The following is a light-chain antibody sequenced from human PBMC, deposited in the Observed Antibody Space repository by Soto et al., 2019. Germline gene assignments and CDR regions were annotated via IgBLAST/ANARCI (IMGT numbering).Light chain of an antibody. V-gene: IGKV3-20*01. CDR1: QGLSGAY. J-gene: IGKJ5*01. CDR2: SAS. Sequence: EIVLTQSPGTLSLSPGERATLSCGASQGLSGAYLAWFQQKPGQAPRLLIYSASNRAAGIPERFSGSGSGTDFTLTISRLDPEAFAVYYCQQNDSLPTTFGQGTRLEIK. CDR3: QQNDSLPTT.